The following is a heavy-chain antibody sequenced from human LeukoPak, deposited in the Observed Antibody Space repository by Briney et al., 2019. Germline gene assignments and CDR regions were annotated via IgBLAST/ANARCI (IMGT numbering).Heavy chain of an antibody. CDR3: TRAAAAVSDY. J-gene: IGHJ4*02. V-gene: IGHV3-49*04. CDR2: IRSKAYGGTT. Sequence: PGRSLRLSSTASGFTFGDYAMSWVRQAPGKGLEWVGFIRSKAYGGTTEYAASVKGRFTISRDDSKSIAYLQMNNLKTEDTAVYYCTRAAAAVSDYWGQGTLVTVSS. CDR1: GFTFGDYA. D-gene: IGHD6-13*01.